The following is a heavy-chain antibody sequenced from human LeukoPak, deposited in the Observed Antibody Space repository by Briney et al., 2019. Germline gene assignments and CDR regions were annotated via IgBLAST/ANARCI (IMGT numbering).Heavy chain of an antibody. CDR1: GDSISGYY. J-gene: IGHJ4*02. Sequence: PSETLSLTCTVSGDSISGYYWSWIRQPPGEELEWIGYVYHTGHTHYSPSLKSRVTVSLDTSRNQVSLILSSVTAADTAVYYCARHRFGHLFDYWGQGTLVFVSS. V-gene: IGHV4-59*01. CDR3: ARHRFGHLFDY. D-gene: IGHD3-16*01. CDR2: VYHTGHT.